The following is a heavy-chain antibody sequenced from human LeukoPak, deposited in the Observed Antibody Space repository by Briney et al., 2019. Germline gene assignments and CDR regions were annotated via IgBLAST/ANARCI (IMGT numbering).Heavy chain of an antibody. J-gene: IGHJ3*01. CDR3: ARPIGVTTDAFDV. CDR2: IKQDGSEK. V-gene: IGHV3-7*01. D-gene: IGHD4-17*01. Sequence: GGSLRLSCAASGFTFSSYWMSWVRQAPGKGLEWVANIKQDGSEKYYVDSVKGRFTISRDNAKNSLYLQMNSLTAEDTAVYYCARPIGVTTDAFDVWGRGTMVTVSS. CDR1: GFTFSSYW.